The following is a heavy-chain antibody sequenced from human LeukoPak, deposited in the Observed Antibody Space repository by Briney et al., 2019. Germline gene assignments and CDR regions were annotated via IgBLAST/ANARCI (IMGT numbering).Heavy chain of an antibody. CDR2: ISSSSSTI. CDR1: GFTFSSYS. D-gene: IGHD2-15*01. V-gene: IGHV3-48*04. J-gene: IGHJ4*02. CDR3: ARDLTFGS. Sequence: PGGSLRLSCAASGFTFSSYSMNWVRQAPGKGLEWVSYISSSSSTIYYADSVKGRFTISRDNAKNSLYLQMNSLRAEDTAVYYCARDLTFGSWGQGTLVTVSS.